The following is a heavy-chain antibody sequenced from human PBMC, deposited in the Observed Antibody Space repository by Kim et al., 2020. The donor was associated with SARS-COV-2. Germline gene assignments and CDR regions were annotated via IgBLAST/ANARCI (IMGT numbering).Heavy chain of an antibody. CDR1: GFTVSSNY. J-gene: IGHJ4*02. CDR3: ARGPYYYDSSGYYQSFDY. Sequence: GGSLRLSCAASGFTVSSNYMSGVRQAPGKGLEWVSVIYSGGSTYYADSVKGRFTISRDNSKNTLYLQMNSLRAEDTAVYYCARGPYYYDSSGYYQSFDYWGQRTLVTLSS. CDR2: IYSGGST. D-gene: IGHD3-22*01. V-gene: IGHV3-66*02.